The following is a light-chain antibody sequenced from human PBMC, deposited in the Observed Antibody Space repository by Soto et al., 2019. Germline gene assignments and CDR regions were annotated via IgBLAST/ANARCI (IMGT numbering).Light chain of an antibody. Sequence: DIQMTQSPSSLSASVGDRVTITCQANEDIRNSLHWYQQKPGKAPNLLIYDASNVETGVPSRFSGSGVGTDFTFTISRLQPEDVATYYCQQYGDLPVTFGPGTKVDI. J-gene: IGKJ3*01. CDR1: EDIRNS. CDR2: DAS. V-gene: IGKV1-33*01. CDR3: QQYGDLPVT.